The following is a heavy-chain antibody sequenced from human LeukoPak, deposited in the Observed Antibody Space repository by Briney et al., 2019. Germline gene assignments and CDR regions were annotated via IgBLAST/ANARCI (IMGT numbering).Heavy chain of an antibody. CDR1: GGTFSSYA. V-gene: IGHV1-69*06. CDR2: IIPIFGTA. CDR3: ARGAAAAPFDAFDI. D-gene: IGHD6-13*01. Sequence: SVKVSCKASGGTFSSYAISWVRQAPGQGLEWMGGIIPIFGTANYAQKFQGRVTITADKSTSTAYMELSSLRSEDTAVYYCARGAAAAPFDAFDIWGQGTMVTVSS. J-gene: IGHJ3*02.